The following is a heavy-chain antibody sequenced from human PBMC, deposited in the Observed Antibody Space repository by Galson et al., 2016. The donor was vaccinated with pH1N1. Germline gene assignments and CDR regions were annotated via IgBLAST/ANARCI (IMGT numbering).Heavy chain of an antibody. CDR3: SKGGYGDDGLEVLDI. V-gene: IGHV3-23*01. J-gene: IGHJ3*02. Sequence: SLRLSCAASGSNSDYNMNCVRFAPGEGLEGVASLSNSGGRKQYADYVQGRCIISTYNSKNTLFLQMNSLRAGDTALYFCSKGGYGDDGLEVLDIWGQGTRVIVS. D-gene: IGHD4-17*01. CDR1: GSNSDYN. CDR2: LSNSGGRK.